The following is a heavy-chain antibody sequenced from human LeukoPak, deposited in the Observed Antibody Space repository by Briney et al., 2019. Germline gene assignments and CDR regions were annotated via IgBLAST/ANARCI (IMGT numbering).Heavy chain of an antibody. V-gene: IGHV3-64*01. CDR2: INNNGDDT. J-gene: IGHJ4*02. CDR1: GFTFSHYS. Sequence: GGSLRLSCAASGFTFSHYSMHWVRQAPGKGLEYVSAINNNGDDTYYVNSVKGRFTISRDNSKNTLYLQMGSLRTEDMAAYYCARDPGRSPDYWGQGTLVTVSS. CDR3: ARDPGRSPDY. D-gene: IGHD1-26*01.